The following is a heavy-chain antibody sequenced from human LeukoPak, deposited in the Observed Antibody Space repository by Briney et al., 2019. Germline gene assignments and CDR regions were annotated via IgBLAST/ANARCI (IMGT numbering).Heavy chain of an antibody. V-gene: IGHV4-30-2*01. J-gene: IGHJ4*02. CDR3: ARARSSWYTLVY. CDR1: GGSISSGSYY. D-gene: IGHD6-13*01. CDR2: IYHSGST. Sequence: SQTLSLTCTVSGGSISSGSYYWSWIRQPPGKGLEWIGYIYHSGSTYYNPSLKSRVTISVDRSKNQFSLKLSSVTAADTAVYYCARARSSWYTLVYWGQGTLVTVSS.